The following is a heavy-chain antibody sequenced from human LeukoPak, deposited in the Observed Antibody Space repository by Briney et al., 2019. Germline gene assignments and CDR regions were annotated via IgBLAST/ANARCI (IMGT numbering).Heavy chain of an antibody. Sequence: GASVTVSCKASGYTFTGYYMHWVRQAPGQGLEWMGWINPNSGGTNYAQKFQGWVTMTRDTSISTAYMELSRLRSDDTAVYYCARPDYGDYGGFDYWGQGTLVTVSS. CDR3: ARPDYGDYGGFDY. J-gene: IGHJ4*02. CDR1: GYTFTGYY. V-gene: IGHV1-2*04. CDR2: INPNSGGT. D-gene: IGHD4-17*01.